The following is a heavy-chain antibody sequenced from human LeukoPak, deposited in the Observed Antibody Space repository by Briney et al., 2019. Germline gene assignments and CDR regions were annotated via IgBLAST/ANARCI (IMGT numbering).Heavy chain of an antibody. CDR1: GFTFSTYS. CDR3: ARARGRSINDAFDI. D-gene: IGHD3-16*01. CDR2: ISTRSTYI. J-gene: IGHJ3*02. V-gene: IGHV3-21*01. Sequence: GGSLSLSCAASGFTFSTYSMNWVRQAPGKGLEWVSCISTRSTYIYYGDSVKGRFTISRDNAKNSLYLQMNSLRAEDTAVYYCARARGRSINDAFDIWGQGTMVTVSS.